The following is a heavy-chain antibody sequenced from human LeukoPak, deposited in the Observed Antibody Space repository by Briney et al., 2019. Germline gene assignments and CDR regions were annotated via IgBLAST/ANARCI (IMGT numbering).Heavy chain of an antibody. Sequence: PGGSLRLSCAASGFTFSSYSMNWVRQAPGKGLEWVSSISSSSNYIYYADSVKGRFTISRDNAKNSLYLQMNSLRAEDTAVYYCARGDYYDSSGYYRPNNFDYWGQGTLVTVSS. D-gene: IGHD3-22*01. J-gene: IGHJ4*02. CDR3: ARGDYYDSSGYYRPNNFDY. CDR1: GFTFSSYS. V-gene: IGHV3-21*01. CDR2: ISSSSNYI.